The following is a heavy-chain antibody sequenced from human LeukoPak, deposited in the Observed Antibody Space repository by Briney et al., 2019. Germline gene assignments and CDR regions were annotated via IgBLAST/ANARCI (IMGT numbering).Heavy chain of an antibody. CDR1: GFTFSSYA. Sequence: GGSLRLSCAASGFTFSSYAMHWVRRAPGKGLEWEAVISYDGSNKYYADSVKGRFTISRDNSKNTLYLQMNSLRAEDTAVYYCARDRGYCSSTSCYALYYFDYWGQGTLVTVSS. V-gene: IGHV3-30*04. CDR3: ARDRGYCSSTSCYALYYFDY. D-gene: IGHD2-2*03. J-gene: IGHJ4*02. CDR2: ISYDGSNK.